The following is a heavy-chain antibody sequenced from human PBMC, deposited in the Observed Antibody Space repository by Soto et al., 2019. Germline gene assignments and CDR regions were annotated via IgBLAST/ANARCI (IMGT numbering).Heavy chain of an antibody. V-gene: IGHV3-30-3*01. D-gene: IGHD2-15*01. CDR3: ARDLEDIVVVVAALPNY. CDR1: GFTFSSYA. J-gene: IGHJ4*02. Sequence: QVQLVESGGGVVQPGRSLRLSCAASGFTFSSYAMHWVRQAPGKGLEWVAVISYDGSNKYYADSVKGRFTISRDNSKNTLYLQMNSLRAEDTAVYYCARDLEDIVVVVAALPNYWGQGTLVTVSS. CDR2: ISYDGSNK.